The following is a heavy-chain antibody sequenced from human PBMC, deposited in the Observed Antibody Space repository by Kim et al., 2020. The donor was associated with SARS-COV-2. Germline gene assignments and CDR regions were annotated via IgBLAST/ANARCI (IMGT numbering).Heavy chain of an antibody. Sequence: GGSLRLSCAASGFTFSSYGMHWVRQAPGKGLEWVAVISYDGSNKYYADSVKGRFTISRDNSKNTLYLQMNSLRAEDTAVYYCAKDRHYYGSGSYYNGFDYWGQGTLVTVSS. CDR1: GFTFSSYG. D-gene: IGHD3-10*01. V-gene: IGHV3-30*18. J-gene: IGHJ4*02. CDR3: AKDRHYYGSGSYYNGFDY. CDR2: ISYDGSNK.